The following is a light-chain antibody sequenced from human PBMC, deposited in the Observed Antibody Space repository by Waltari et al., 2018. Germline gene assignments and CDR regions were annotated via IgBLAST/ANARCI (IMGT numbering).Light chain of an antibody. J-gene: IGLJ3*02. V-gene: IGLV2-23*01. Sequence: QSALTQPASVSGSPGQSIPISCTGSTSAIAPHKLVPWYHQHPDKAPTLIIFEDINRPSGDSHRFSGSQSGNTASLTVSGRQTDDEADYYCCSYTGSDIWVFGGGTKVTVL. CDR1: TSAIAPHKL. CDR3: CSYTGSDIWV. CDR2: EDI.